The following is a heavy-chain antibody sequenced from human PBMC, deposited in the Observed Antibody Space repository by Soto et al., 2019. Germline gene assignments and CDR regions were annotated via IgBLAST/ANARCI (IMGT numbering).Heavy chain of an antibody. V-gene: IGHV4-39*01. D-gene: IGHD3-22*01. Sequence: SETLSLTCTVSGGSISSSSYYWGWIRQPPEKGLEWIGSIYYSGSTYYNPSLKSRVTISVDTSKNQFSLKLSSVTAADTAVYYCARLVTMIVVDIYYFDYWGQGTLVTVSS. J-gene: IGHJ4*02. CDR3: ARLVTMIVVDIYYFDY. CDR2: IYYSGST. CDR1: GGSISSSSYY.